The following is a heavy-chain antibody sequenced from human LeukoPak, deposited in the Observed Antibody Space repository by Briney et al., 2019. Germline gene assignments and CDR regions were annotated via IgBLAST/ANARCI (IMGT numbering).Heavy chain of an antibody. CDR1: GYTFTSYG. V-gene: IGHV1-18*01. J-gene: IGHJ4*02. Sequence: ASVKVSCKASGYTFTSYGISWVRQAPGQGLEWMGWISAYNGNTNYAQKLQGRVTTTTDTSTSTAYMELRSLRSDDPAVYYCARDYDSSGYRTFDYWGQGTLVTVSS. D-gene: IGHD3-22*01. CDR2: ISAYNGNT. CDR3: ARDYDSSGYRTFDY.